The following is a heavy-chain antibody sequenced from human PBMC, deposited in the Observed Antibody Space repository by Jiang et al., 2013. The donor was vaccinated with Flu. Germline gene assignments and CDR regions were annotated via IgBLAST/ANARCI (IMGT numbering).Heavy chain of an antibody. CDR1: GFSLSTSGVG. CDR2: IYWDDDK. D-gene: IGHD2-2*02. CDR3: AHYTLSDAFDI. Sequence: KPTQTLTLTCTFSGFSLSTSGVGVGWIRQPPGKVLEWLALIYWDDDKRYSPSLKSRLTITKDTSKIQVVLTMTNMDPVDTATYYCAHYTLSDAFDIWGQGALVTVSS. J-gene: IGHJ3*02. V-gene: IGHV2-5*02.